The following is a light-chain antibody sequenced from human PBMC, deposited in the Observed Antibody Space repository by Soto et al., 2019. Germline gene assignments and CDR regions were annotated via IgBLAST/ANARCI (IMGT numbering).Light chain of an antibody. Sequence: EIVMTQSPATLSVSPGERATLSCRASQSVNSNLAWYQQKPGQAPRLLIYGASSRATGIPARFSGSGSGTDFTLTISSLQAEDVAVYYCQQYYSTPPTFGQGTKVDIK. CDR3: QQYYSTPPT. CDR1: QSVNSN. CDR2: GAS. V-gene: IGKV3-15*01. J-gene: IGKJ1*01.